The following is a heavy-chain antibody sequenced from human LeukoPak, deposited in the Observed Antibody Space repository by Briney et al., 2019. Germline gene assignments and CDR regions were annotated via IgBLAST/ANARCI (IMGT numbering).Heavy chain of an antibody. J-gene: IGHJ4*02. CDR2: ISSNGGST. Sequence: PGGSLRLSCAASGFTFSSYAMHWVRQAPGQGLEYVSAISSNGGSTYYANSVKGRFTISRDNSKNTLYLQMGSLRAEDMAVYYCARESFGIAAAGTLGYWGQGTLVTVSS. CDR1: GFTFSSYA. CDR3: ARESFGIAAAGTLGY. D-gene: IGHD6-13*01. V-gene: IGHV3-64*01.